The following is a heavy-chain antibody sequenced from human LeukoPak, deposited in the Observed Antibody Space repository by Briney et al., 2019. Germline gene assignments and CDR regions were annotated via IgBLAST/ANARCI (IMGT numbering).Heavy chain of an antibody. CDR2: VGISSGNT. Sequence: GGSLRLSCAASGFTFIDYSMNWVRQAPGKGLEWISYVGISSGNTKYADSVKGRFTISGDSAKNPVFLQMNSLRVEDTAVYYCARDHRYAFDNWGQGTLVTVSS. V-gene: IGHV3-48*04. D-gene: IGHD5-12*01. CDR3: ARDHRYAFDN. J-gene: IGHJ4*02. CDR1: GFTFIDYS.